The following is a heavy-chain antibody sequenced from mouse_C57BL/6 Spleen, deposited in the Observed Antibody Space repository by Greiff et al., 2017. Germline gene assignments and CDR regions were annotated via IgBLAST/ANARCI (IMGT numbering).Heavy chain of an antibody. J-gene: IGHJ1*03. CDR2: IYPRDGST. D-gene: IGHD1-1*01. CDR1: GYTFTSYD. V-gene: IGHV1-85*01. Sequence: VKLQESGPELVKPGASVKLSCKASGYTFTSYDINWVKQRPGQGLEWIGWIYPRDGSTKYNEKFKGKATLTVDTSSSTAYMELHSLTSEDSAVYFCADYYGSSYGWYFDVWGTGTTVTVSS. CDR3: ADYYGSSYGWYFDV.